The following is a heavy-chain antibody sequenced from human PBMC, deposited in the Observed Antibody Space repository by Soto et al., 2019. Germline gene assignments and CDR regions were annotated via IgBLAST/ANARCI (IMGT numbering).Heavy chain of an antibody. V-gene: IGHV1-69*01. CDR1: GGTFSSYA. CDR3: AKLYDSRGDQYY. Sequence: QVQLVQSGAEVKKPGSSAKVSCKASGGTFSSYAISWVRQAPGQGLEWMGGLIPIFGTANYAQKFQGRVTLTADESTSTADMELSSLRSEDTAVYYCAKLYDSRGDQYYWGQGILVTVSS. D-gene: IGHD3-22*01. CDR2: LIPIFGTA. J-gene: IGHJ4*02.